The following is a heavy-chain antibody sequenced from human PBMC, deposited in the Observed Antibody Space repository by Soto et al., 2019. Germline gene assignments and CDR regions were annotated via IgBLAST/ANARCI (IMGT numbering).Heavy chain of an antibody. CDR2: INHSGST. Sequence: QVQLQQWGAGLLKPSETLSLTCAVYGGSFSGHYWGWIRQPPGKGLEWIGEINHSGSTNYNPSLKSRVAIFVDTSKNQFSLIVRSVTAADTAVSYCARGQYRRDYWGQGTLVTVSS. CDR3: ARGQYRRDY. J-gene: IGHJ4*02. D-gene: IGHD6-6*01. V-gene: IGHV4-34*01. CDR1: GGSFSGHY.